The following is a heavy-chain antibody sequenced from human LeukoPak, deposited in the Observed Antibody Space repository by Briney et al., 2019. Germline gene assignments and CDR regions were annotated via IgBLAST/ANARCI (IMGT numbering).Heavy chain of an antibody. V-gene: IGHV3-23*01. CDR1: GFTFSSYA. D-gene: IGHD3-22*01. J-gene: IGHJ4*02. Sequence: GGSLRLSCAASGFTFSSYATCWVRQAPGKGLEWVSAISGSGGSTYYADSVKGRFTISRDNSTNTLYLQMNSLRAKDTAVYYRAKFHGYVAGSGHEELGYWGQGTLVTVSS. CDR3: AKFHGYVAGSGHEELGY. CDR2: ISGSGGST.